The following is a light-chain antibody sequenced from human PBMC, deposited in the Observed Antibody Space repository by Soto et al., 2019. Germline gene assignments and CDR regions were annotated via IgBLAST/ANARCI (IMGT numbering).Light chain of an antibody. J-gene: IGKJ4*01. CDR2: KAS. Sequence: SPSTLGGSVGVGVRITGRASQTISSWLAWYQQKPGRAPNLLIYKASTLQTGVPSRFSGSGSGTDFTLTITNLQPEDFATYYCHQASSFPLSFGGGTKVDIK. V-gene: IGKV1-12*01. CDR3: HQASSFPLS. CDR1: QTISSW.